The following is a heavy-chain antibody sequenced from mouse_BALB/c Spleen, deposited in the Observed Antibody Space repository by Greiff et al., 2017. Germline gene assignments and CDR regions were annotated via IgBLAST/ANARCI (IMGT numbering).Heavy chain of an antibody. CDR3: ARERTIYYYGSSYEDYAMDY. Sequence: QVQLQQSGDDLVKPGASVKMSCKASGYTFTSYWMHWVKQRPGQGLEWIGYINPSTGYTEYNQKFKDKATLTADKSSSTAYMQLSSLTSEDSAVYYCARERTIYYYGSSYEDYAMDYWGQGTSVTVSS. D-gene: IGHD1-1*01. V-gene: IGHV1-7*01. CDR2: INPSTGYT. J-gene: IGHJ4*01. CDR1: GYTFTSYW.